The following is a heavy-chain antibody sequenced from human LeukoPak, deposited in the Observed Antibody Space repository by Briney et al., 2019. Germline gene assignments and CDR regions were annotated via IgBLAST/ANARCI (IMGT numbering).Heavy chain of an antibody. D-gene: IGHD3-22*01. J-gene: IGHJ4*02. CDR3: ARQGTLVYDSSGYYSPSFDY. CDR2: IYYSGST. Sequence: PSETLSLTCSGSNYPISNSLYWGWLRQPPGKGLEWIGSIYYSGSTYYNPSLKSRVTISVDTSKNQFSLKLSSVTAADTAVYYCARQGTLVYDSSGYYSPSFDYWGQGTLVTVSS. V-gene: IGHV4-38-2*02. CDR1: NYPISNSLY.